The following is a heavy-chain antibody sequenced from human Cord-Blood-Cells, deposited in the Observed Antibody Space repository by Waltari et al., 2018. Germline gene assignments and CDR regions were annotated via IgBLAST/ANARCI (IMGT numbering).Heavy chain of an antibody. D-gene: IGHD3-22*01. Sequence: QVQLVQSGAEVKKPGSSVKVSCKASGGTFSSYAISWVRQAPGHGLEWMGGIIPIFGTANYAQKFQGRVTITADESTSTAYMELSSLRSEDTAVYYCARDYYDSSGYYYYYYGMDVWGQGTTVTVSS. J-gene: IGHJ6*02. CDR2: IIPIFGTA. CDR1: GGTFSSYA. V-gene: IGHV1-69*12. CDR3: ARDYYDSSGYYYYYYGMDV.